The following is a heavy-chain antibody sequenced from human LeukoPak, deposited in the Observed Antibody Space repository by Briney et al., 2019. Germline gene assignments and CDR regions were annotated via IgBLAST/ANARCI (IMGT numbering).Heavy chain of an antibody. CDR3: ARNNWFGEFENWFDS. Sequence: PGGSLRLSCAASGFTFSSYEMNWVRQAPGKGLEWVSYISSSGSTIYYADSVKGRFTISRDNAKNSLYLQMNSLRAEDTAVYYCARNNWFGEFENWFDSWGQGTLVTVSS. CDR2: ISSSGSTI. J-gene: IGHJ5*01. V-gene: IGHV3-48*03. D-gene: IGHD3-10*01. CDR1: GFTFSSYE.